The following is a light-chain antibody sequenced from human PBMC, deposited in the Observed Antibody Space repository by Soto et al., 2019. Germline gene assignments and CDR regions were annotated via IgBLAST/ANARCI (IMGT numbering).Light chain of an antibody. J-gene: IGKJ5*01. V-gene: IGKV3-20*01. CDR3: QQYGSSIT. CDR1: QSVSSSY. Sequence: EILLTQSPGNLSLSPGERATLSCRASQSVSSSYLAWYQQKPGQAPRLLIYGASSRATGIPDRLSGSGSGTEFTLTISRMEPEDFAVYYCQQYGSSITFGQGTRLEIK. CDR2: GAS.